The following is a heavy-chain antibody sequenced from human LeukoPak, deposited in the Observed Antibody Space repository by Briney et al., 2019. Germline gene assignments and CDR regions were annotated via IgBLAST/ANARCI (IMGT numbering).Heavy chain of an antibody. V-gene: IGHV4-59*08. J-gene: IGHJ6*02. CDR2: IYYSGST. CDR3: ARADSSPNYYYYGMDV. Sequence: PSETLSLTCTVSGGSISSYYWSWIRQPPGKGLEWIGYIYYSGSTNYNPSLKSRVTISVDTSKNQSSLKLSSVTAADTAVYYCARADSSPNYYYYGMDVWGQGTTVTVSS. CDR1: GGSISSYY. D-gene: IGHD6-13*01.